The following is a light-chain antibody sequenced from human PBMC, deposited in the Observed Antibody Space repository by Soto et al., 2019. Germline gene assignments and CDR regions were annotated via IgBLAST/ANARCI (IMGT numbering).Light chain of an antibody. CDR2: GTS. V-gene: IGKV1-39*01. CDR1: QPVVNF. Sequence: DIQMTQSPASLSASVGDRVTITCRASQPVVNFLNWYQQKPGRAPNLLIYGTSKLHSGVPSRFSGSGSATDFSLTIASLHPEDFATYICQQSYTTPWTFGRGTKVDIK. CDR3: QQSYTTPWT. J-gene: IGKJ1*01.